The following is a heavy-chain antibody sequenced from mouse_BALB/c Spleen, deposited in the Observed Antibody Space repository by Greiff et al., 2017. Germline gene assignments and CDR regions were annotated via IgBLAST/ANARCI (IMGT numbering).Heavy chain of an antibody. CDR2: IYPGSGST. CDR3: TRGGSY. CDR1: GYTFTSYW. J-gene: IGHJ3*01. Sequence: KQPGSELVRPGASVKLSCKASGYTFTSYWMHWVKQRPGQGLEWIGNIYPGSGSTNYDEKFKSKATLTVDTSSSTAYMQLSSLTSEDSAVYYCTRGGSYWGQGTLVTVSA. V-gene: IGHV1S22*01.